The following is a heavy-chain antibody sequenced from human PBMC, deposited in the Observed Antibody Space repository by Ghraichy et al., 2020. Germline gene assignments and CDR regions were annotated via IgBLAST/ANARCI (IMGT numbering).Heavy chain of an antibody. CDR3: ARVAAGRFDP. V-gene: IGHV3-74*01. Sequence: GGSLRLSCAASGFTFNSYWMHWVRQAPGKGLVWVSRINSDGSITSYADSVKGRSTISRDNAKNTLYLQMNSLRAEDTAVYYCARVAAGRFDPWGQGTLVTVSS. J-gene: IGHJ5*02. D-gene: IGHD6-25*01. CDR2: INSDGSIT. CDR1: GFTFNSYW.